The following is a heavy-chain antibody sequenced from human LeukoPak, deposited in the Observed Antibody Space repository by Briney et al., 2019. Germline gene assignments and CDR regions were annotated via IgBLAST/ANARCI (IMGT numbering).Heavy chain of an antibody. V-gene: IGHV3-23*01. D-gene: IGHD2-2*01. CDR3: AKLDQLHNHPPLDAFDI. Sequence: GGSLRLSCAASGFTFSSYAMSWVRQAPGKGLEWVSAISGSGGSTYYADSVKGRFTISRDNSKNTLYLQMNSLRAEDTAVYYCAKLDQLHNHPPLDAFDIWGQGTMVTVSS. CDR2: ISGSGGST. J-gene: IGHJ3*02. CDR1: GFTFSSYA.